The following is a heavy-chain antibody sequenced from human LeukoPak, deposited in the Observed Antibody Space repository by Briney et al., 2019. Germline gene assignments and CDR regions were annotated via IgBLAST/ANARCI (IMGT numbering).Heavy chain of an antibody. D-gene: IGHD3-3*01. CDR1: GYTFTIYA. J-gene: IGHJ6*03. Sequence: ASVTVSFKASGYTFTIYAMNWVRQAPGQGLEWMGWINTNTGNRTYSQGFTGGVVFSLDTAVSTAYLQISSLKAEDTAVYYCARGFWSGYHTPPLYYMDVWGKGTTVTVSS. CDR2: INTNTGNR. V-gene: IGHV7-4-1*02. CDR3: ARGFWSGYHTPPLYYMDV.